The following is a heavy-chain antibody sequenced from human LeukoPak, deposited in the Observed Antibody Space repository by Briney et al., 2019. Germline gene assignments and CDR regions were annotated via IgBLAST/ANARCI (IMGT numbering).Heavy chain of an antibody. CDR1: GGSISSSSYY. J-gene: IGHJ3*02. D-gene: IGHD2-21*02. V-gene: IGHV4-39*01. CDR3: ARMTGDDAFDI. CDR2: IYYSGTT. Sequence: SETLSLTCTVSGGSISSSSYYWDWIRQPPGKGLEWIGTIYYSGTTYYNPSLKSRVTISVDTSRNQFSLKLSSVTATDTAVYYRARMTGDDAFDIWGQGTMVTVSS.